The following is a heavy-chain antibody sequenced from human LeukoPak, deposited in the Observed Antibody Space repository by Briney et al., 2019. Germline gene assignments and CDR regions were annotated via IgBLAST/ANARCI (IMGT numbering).Heavy chain of an antibody. Sequence: GSLRLSRVASGFTFSTFAMYWLRQAPGKGLEWVSAIGANVGSTSYADSVRGRFTISRDNSRNTLYLQMSSLRTDDTATYYCTKSTDYWYYGMDVWGQGTTVTVSS. D-gene: IGHD2-8*02. CDR1: GFTFSTFA. V-gene: IGHV3-23*01. CDR2: IGANVGST. J-gene: IGHJ6*02. CDR3: TKSTDYWYYGMDV.